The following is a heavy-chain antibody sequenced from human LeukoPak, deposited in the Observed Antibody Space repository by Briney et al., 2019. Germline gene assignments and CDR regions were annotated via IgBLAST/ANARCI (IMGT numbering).Heavy chain of an antibody. Sequence: SETLSPTCAVYGGSFSGYYWSWIRQPPGKGLEWIGEINHSGSTNYNPSLKSRVTISVDTSKNQFSLKLGSVTAADTAVYYCARGVGYEDYWGQGTLVTVSS. CDR3: ARGVGYEDY. J-gene: IGHJ4*02. CDR2: INHSGST. CDR1: GGSFSGYY. V-gene: IGHV4-34*01. D-gene: IGHD5-12*01.